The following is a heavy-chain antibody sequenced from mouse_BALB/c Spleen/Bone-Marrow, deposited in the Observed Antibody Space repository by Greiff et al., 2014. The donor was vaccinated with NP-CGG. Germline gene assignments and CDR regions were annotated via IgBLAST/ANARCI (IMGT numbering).Heavy chain of an antibody. CDR2: IAPGSGST. J-gene: IGHJ2*01. D-gene: IGHD1-1*01. CDR1: GYTFTSYW. CDR3: ARFPFYYGSSFYYFDY. Sequence: DLVKPGASVKLSCKASGYTFTSYWINWIKQRPGQGLEWIGRIAPGSGSTYYNEMFKGKATLTVDTSSSTAYIQLSSLSSEDSAVYFGARFPFYYGSSFYYFDYWGQGTTLTVSS. V-gene: IGHV1S41*01.